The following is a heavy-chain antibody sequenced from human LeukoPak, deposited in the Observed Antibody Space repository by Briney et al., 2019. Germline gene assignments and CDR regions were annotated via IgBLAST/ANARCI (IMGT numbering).Heavy chain of an antibody. V-gene: IGHV4-31*03. Sequence: SETLSLTCTVSGGSTSSGSHYWGWIRQHPEKGLEWIGYIYYSGITYYNPSLKSRVTISVDTSKNQFSLKLTSVTAADTAVYYCARDRGPAAGGTYFDYWGQGTLVTVSS. J-gene: IGHJ4*02. CDR3: ARDRGPAAGGTYFDY. D-gene: IGHD6-13*01. CDR1: GGSTSSGSHY. CDR2: IYYSGIT.